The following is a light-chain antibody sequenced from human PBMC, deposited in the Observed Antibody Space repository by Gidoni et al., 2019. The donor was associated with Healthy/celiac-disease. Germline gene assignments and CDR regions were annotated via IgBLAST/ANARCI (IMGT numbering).Light chain of an antibody. CDR2: RNN. CDR3: AAGDDSLSGVV. J-gene: IGLJ2*01. CDR1: SSNIGSNY. Sequence: QSVLTQTPSASGTPGQRVTIFCSGSSSNIGSNYVYWYQQLPGTAPKLLIYRNNQRPSGVPDRFAGSKAGTSASLAISGLRAEDEADYYCAAGDDSLSGVVFGGGTKLTVL. V-gene: IGLV1-47*01.